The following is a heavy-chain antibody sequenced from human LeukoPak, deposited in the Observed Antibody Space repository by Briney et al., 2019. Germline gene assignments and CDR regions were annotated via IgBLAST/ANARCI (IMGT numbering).Heavy chain of an antibody. V-gene: IGHV3-30*18. D-gene: IGHD2-2*01. CDR1: GFTFSSHG. CDR2: ISYDGSNK. CDR3: ANVLGYCSSTSCPPGY. Sequence: PGRSLRLSCAASGFTFSSHGMHWVRQAPGKGLEWVAVISYDGSNKYYADSVKGRFTISRDNSKNTLYLQMNSLRAEDTAVYYCANVLGYCSSTSCPPGYWGQGTLVTVSS. J-gene: IGHJ4*02.